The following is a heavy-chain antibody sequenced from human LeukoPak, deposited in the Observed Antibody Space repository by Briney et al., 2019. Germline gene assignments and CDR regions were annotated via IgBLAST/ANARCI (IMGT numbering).Heavy chain of an antibody. CDR1: GLAFSAYR. V-gene: IGHV3-74*01. Sequence: GGSLRLSCAASGLAFSAYRMHWVRQAPGKGLVWVSYINIDERITGYADSVKGRFTISRDNGKNTLYLQMNSLRVEDTAIYYCFREGGDWGQGTLVTVSS. J-gene: IGHJ4*02. CDR2: INIDERIT. CDR3: FREGGD. D-gene: IGHD3-10*01.